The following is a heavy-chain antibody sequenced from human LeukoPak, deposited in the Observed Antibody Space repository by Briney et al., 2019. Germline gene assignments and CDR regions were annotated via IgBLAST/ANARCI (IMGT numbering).Heavy chain of an antibody. CDR2: ITSTSAYR. J-gene: IGHJ6*03. D-gene: IGHD1-26*01. V-gene: IGHV3-21*01. Sequence: PGGSLRLSCVGSGFAFNAYTITWVRQAPGKGLEWVSSITSTSAYRQYGDSVRGRFTISRDNTKNSVYLQMDSLGAEDTAVYRCARVTMGATTLNYYYFFMDVWGKGTTVTVSS. CDR1: GFAFNAYT. CDR3: ARVTMGATTLNYYYFFMDV.